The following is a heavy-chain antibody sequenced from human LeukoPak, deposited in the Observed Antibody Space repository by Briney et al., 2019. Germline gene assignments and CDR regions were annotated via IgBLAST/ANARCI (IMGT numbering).Heavy chain of an antibody. J-gene: IGHJ3*02. CDR1: GFIFNHYA. CDR2: IYSGGST. V-gene: IGHV3-53*01. Sequence: PGGSLRLSCAASGFIFNHYAMAWVRQAPGKGLEWVSVIYSGGSTYYADSVKGRFTISRDNSKNTLYLQMNSLRAEDTAVYYCARGGGDNAFDIWGQGTMVTVSS. CDR3: ARGGGDNAFDI. D-gene: IGHD2-21*02.